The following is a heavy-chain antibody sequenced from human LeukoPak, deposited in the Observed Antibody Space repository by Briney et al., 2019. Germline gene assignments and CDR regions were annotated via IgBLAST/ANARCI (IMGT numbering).Heavy chain of an antibody. CDR3: TRDEIVVRYFDL. J-gene: IGHJ2*01. D-gene: IGHD3-22*01. V-gene: IGHV3-21*01. CDR2: ISSSSSYI. Sequence: GGSLRLSCAASGFTFSSYSMNWVRQAPGKGLEWVSSISSSSSYIYYADSVKGRFTISRDNAKNSLYLQMNSLRAEDSTVYYCTRDEIVVRYFDLWGRGTLVTVSS. CDR1: GFTFSSYS.